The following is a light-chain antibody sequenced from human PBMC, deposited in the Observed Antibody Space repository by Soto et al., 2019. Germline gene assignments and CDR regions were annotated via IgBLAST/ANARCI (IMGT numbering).Light chain of an antibody. CDR1: QNISSR. Sequence: DLQMPQSPSTLAASLGDRAAITCRASQNISSRLAWFQQKPRKAPKLLIYDASSLESGVPQRFSGGGSGTEFTITISSPQTDDFSTYYCQHYNSYWTFGQGTKVDIK. CDR2: DAS. CDR3: QHYNSYWT. J-gene: IGKJ1*01. V-gene: IGKV1-5*01.